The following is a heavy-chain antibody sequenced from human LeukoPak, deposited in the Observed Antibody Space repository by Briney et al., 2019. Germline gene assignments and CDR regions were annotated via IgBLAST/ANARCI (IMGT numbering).Heavy chain of an antibody. V-gene: IGHV3-7*04. D-gene: IGHD5-24*01. J-gene: IGHJ4*02. CDR3: TRVGYIDEGIDY. Sequence: GGSLRLSCAVSGFTFSGFWMSWSRQAPGKGLEWVASINSDGSEGYYADVVKGRFTISRDNAKNSLYLQMNSLRAEDTAIYYCTRVGYIDEGIDYWGQGTLVTVSS. CDR2: INSDGSEG. CDR1: GFTFSGFW.